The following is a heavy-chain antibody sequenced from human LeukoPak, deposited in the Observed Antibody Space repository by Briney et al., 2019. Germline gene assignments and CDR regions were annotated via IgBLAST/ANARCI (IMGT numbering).Heavy chain of an antibody. V-gene: IGHV3-74*01. CDR3: ARGGGGYCSGGGCSPHDY. J-gene: IGHJ4*02. D-gene: IGHD2-15*01. Sequence: GGSLRLSCEASGFTFSQYWMHWVRQAPGKGLVWVSRIDPDGSSTNYADSVKGRFAISRDNSKNTLYLQMNSLRAEDTAVYYCARGGGGYCSGGGCSPHDYWGQGTLVTVSS. CDR1: GFTFSQYW. CDR2: IDPDGSST.